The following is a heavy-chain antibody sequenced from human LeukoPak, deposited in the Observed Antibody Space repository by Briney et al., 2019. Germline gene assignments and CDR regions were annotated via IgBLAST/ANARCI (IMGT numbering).Heavy chain of an antibody. Sequence: GGSRRLSCAASGFTFSDYYMSWIRQAPGKGLEWVSYISSSGSTIYYADSVKGRFTISRDNAKNSLYLQMNSLRAEDTAVYYCVGGKMWWNSYYYYGMDVWGQGTTVTVS. CDR2: ISSSGSTI. CDR3: VGGKMWWNSYYYYGMDV. CDR1: GFTFSDYY. V-gene: IGHV3-11*01. D-gene: IGHD2-21*01. J-gene: IGHJ6*02.